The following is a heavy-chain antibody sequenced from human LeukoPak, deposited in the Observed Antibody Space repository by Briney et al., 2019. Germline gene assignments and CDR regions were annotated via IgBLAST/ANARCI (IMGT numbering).Heavy chain of an antibody. V-gene: IGHV3-30*18. Sequence: PGGSLRLSCAASGFTFSSYGMHWVRQAPGKGLEWVAVISYDGSNKYYADSVKGRFTISRDNSKNTLYLQMNSLRAEDTAVYYCAKDRGFDYWGQGTLVTVSS. CDR3: AKDRGFDY. CDR2: ISYDGSNK. CDR1: GFTFSSYG. D-gene: IGHD3-10*01. J-gene: IGHJ4*02.